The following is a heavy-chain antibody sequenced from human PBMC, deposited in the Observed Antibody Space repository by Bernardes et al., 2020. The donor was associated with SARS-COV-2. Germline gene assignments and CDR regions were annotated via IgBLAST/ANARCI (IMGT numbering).Heavy chain of an antibody. Sequence: GGSLRLSCASSGFTLSSYWMGWVRPAPGKGVEWVASRKEEGGEKCHVDSVTCRFTVSRDNAKNSLYLQMNSLRAEETSVYYCARGPATTAATSWFDPWGQGTLVTVSS. D-gene: IGHD2-2*01. J-gene: IGHJ5*02. V-gene: IGHV3-7*01. CDR1: GFTLSSYW. CDR3: ARGPATTAATSWFDP. CDR2: RKEEGGEK.